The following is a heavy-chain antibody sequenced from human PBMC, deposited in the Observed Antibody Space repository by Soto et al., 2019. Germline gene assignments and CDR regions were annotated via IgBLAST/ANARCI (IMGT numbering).Heavy chain of an antibody. Sequence: SETLSLTCTVSGGSISSSSYYWGWIRRPPGKGLEWIGSIYYSGSTYYNPSLKSRVTISVDTSKNQFSLKLSSVTAADTAVYYCARQAPNYYGSGSYYPDYWGQGTLVTVSS. V-gene: IGHV4-39*01. J-gene: IGHJ4*02. CDR1: GGSISSSSYY. CDR2: IYYSGST. D-gene: IGHD3-10*01. CDR3: ARQAPNYYGSGSYYPDY.